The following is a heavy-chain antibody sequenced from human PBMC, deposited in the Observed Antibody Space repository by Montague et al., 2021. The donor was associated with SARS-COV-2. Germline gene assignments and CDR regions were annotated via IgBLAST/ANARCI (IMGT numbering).Heavy chain of an antibody. CDR3: ARVPLYFEGCDS. Sequence: KKKSGGTTHYNPSLKGRVKISVDRSSNQMSLNLESVTAADTAVYYCARVPLYFEGCDSWGPGIRVAFSS. D-gene: IGHD3-9*01. J-gene: IGHJ5*02. CDR2: KKKSGGT. V-gene: IGHV4-34*01.